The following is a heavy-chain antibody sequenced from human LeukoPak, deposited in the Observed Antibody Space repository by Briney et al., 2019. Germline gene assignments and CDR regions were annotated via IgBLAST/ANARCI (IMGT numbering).Heavy chain of an antibody. V-gene: IGHV3-53*01. CDR3: AKGDIVVVPAALDY. D-gene: IGHD2-2*01. CDR1: GFTVSSNY. J-gene: IGHJ4*02. Sequence: GGSLRLSCAASGFTVSSNYMSWVRQAPGKGLEWVSLIYSGGSTYYADSVKGRFTISRDNSKNTLYLQMNSLRAEDTAVYYCAKGDIVVVPAALDYWGQGTLVTVSS. CDR2: IYSGGST.